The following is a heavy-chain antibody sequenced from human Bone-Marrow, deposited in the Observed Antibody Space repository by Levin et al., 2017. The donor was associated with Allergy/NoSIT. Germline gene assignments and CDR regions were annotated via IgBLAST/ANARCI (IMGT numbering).Heavy chain of an antibody. CDR1: GFTFDDYA. CDR2: ISWNSGSI. CDR3: AKDPGFFYSSSSGKDYYDDYGMDV. V-gene: IGHV3-9*01. Sequence: GGSLRLSCAASGFTFDDYAMHWVRQAPGKGLEWVSGISWNSGSIGYADSVKGRFTISRDNAKNSLYLQMNSLRAEDTALYYCAKDPGFFYSSSSGKDYYDDYGMDVWGQGTTVTVSS. D-gene: IGHD6-6*01. J-gene: IGHJ6*02.